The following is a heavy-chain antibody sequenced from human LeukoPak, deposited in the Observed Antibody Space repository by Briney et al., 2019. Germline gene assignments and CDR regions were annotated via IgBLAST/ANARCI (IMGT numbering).Heavy chain of an antibody. V-gene: IGHV3-23*01. J-gene: IGHJ4*02. Sequence: GGSLRLSCAASGFTFSSYAMSWVRQAPGKGLEWASAISGSGGSTYYADSVKGRFTISRDNSKNTLYLQMNSLRAEDTAVYYCAKDTGSGSYPPGWGQGTLVTVSS. CDR3: AKDTGSGSYPPG. D-gene: IGHD1-26*01. CDR2: ISGSGGST. CDR1: GFTFSSYA.